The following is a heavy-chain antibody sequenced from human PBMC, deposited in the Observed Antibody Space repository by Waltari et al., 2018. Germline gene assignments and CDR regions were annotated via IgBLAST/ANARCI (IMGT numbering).Heavy chain of an antibody. CDR3: AKTYYYDSSGPDDAFDI. V-gene: IGHV3-23*01. CDR2: ISGSGGST. CDR1: GFTFSSYA. J-gene: IGHJ3*02. D-gene: IGHD3-22*01. Sequence: EVQLLESGGGLVQPGGSLRLSCAASGFTFSSYAMSWVRQAPGKGLEWVSAISGSGGSTYDADAGKGRFTISRDNSKNTLYLQMNSLRAEDTAVYYCAKTYYYDSSGPDDAFDIWGQGTMVTVSS.